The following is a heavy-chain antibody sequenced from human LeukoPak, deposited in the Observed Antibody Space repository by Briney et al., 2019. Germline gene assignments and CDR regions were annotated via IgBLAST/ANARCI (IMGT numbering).Heavy chain of an antibody. D-gene: IGHD1-26*01. CDR2: INAGNGNT. Sequence: ASVKVSCKASGYTFTTYAMHWVRQAPGQRLEWMGWINAGNGNTKYSQKFQGRVTITRDTSASTAYMELSSLRSEDTAVYYCARAPGSGSYSVFDYWGQGTLVTVSS. CDR1: GYTFTTYA. V-gene: IGHV1-3*01. CDR3: ARAPGSGSYSVFDY. J-gene: IGHJ4*02.